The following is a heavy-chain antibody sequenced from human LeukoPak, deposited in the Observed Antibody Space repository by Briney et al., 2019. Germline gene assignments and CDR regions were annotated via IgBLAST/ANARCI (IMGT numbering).Heavy chain of an antibody. J-gene: IGHJ4*02. D-gene: IGHD3-3*01. CDR1: GGSISSYY. CDR2: IYTSGST. V-gene: IGHV4-4*07. CDR3: ARHQTFWSGYYWGFDY. Sequence: KTSETLSLTCTVSGGSISSYYWSWIRQPAGKGLEWIGRIYTSGSTNYNPSLKSRVTISVDTSKNQFSLKLSSVTAADTAVYYCARHQTFWSGYYWGFDYWGQGTLVTVSS.